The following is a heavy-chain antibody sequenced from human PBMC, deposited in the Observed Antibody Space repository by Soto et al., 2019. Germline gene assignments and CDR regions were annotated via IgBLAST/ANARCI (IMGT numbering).Heavy chain of an antibody. CDR3: ARGTSSSGWLDAFDI. Sequence: PGGSLRLSCAVSGFTVSSNYMSWVRQAPGKGLEWVSVIYSGGSTYYADSVKGRFTISRHNSKNTLYLQMNSLRAEDTAVYYCARGTSSSGWLDAFDIWGQGTMVTVSS. V-gene: IGHV3-53*04. D-gene: IGHD6-19*01. CDR2: IYSGGST. J-gene: IGHJ3*02. CDR1: GFTVSSNY.